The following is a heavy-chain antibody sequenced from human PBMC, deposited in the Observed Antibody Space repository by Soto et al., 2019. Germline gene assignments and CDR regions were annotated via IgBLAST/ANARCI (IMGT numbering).Heavy chain of an antibody. CDR1: GGTFSSYA. CDR3: ARGAYYYDSSGYISHDAFDI. J-gene: IGHJ3*02. D-gene: IGHD3-22*01. CDR2: IIPIFGTA. Sequence: QVQLVQSGAEVKKPGSSVKFSCKASGGTFSSYAISWVRQAPGQGLEWMGGIIPIFGTANYAQKFQGRVTITADESTSTAYMELSSLRSEDTAVYYCARGAYYYDSSGYISHDAFDIWGQGTMVTVSS. V-gene: IGHV1-69*01.